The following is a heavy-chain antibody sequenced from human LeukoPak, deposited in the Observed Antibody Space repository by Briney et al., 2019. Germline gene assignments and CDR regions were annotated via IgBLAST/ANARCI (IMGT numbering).Heavy chain of an antibody. CDR3: ARDRGDYDILTGYYRDNWFVP. Sequence: SVKVSCKASGGTFSSYAISWVRQAPGQGLEWMGGIIPIFGTANYAQKFQGRVTITADKSTSTAYMELSSLRSEDTAVYYCARDRGDYDILTGYYRDNWFVPWGQGTLVTVSS. V-gene: IGHV1-69*06. CDR2: IIPIFGTA. CDR1: GGTFSSYA. D-gene: IGHD3-9*01. J-gene: IGHJ5*02.